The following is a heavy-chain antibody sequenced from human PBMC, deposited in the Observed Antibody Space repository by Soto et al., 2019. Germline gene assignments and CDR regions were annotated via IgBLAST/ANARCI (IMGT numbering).Heavy chain of an antibody. CDR1: GGSFSGYY. CDR2: INHSGST. D-gene: IGHD6-19*01. V-gene: IGHV4-34*01. J-gene: IGHJ4*02. Sequence: SETLSLTCAVYGGSFSGYYWSWIRQPPGKGLEWIGEINHSGSTNYNPSLKSRVTISVDTSKNQFSLKLSSVTAADTAVYYCARGSTLYSSGRPVDYWGQGTLVTVSS. CDR3: ARGSTLYSSGRPVDY.